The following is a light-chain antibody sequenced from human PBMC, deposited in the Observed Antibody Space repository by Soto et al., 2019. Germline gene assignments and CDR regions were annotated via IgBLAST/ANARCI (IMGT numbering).Light chain of an antibody. CDR1: QSVSSSY. CDR2: GAS. J-gene: IGKJ1*01. CDR3: QQYGSSPPWT. V-gene: IGKV3-20*01. Sequence: ESVLTESPVTLSLSQGERATLSCRASQSVSSSYLAWYQQKPGQAPRLLIYGASSRATGIPDRFSGSGSGTDFTLTISRLEPEDFAVYYCQQYGSSPPWTFGQGTKVAIK.